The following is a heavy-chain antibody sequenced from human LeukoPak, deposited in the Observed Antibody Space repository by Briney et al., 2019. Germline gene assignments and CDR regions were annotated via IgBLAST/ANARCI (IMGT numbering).Heavy chain of an antibody. CDR1: GFSFSSYS. V-gene: IGHV3-48*01. CDR3: AKDSAKKYDDY. D-gene: IGHD2/OR15-2a*01. Sequence: GGSLKLSCAASGFSFSSYSMNWARQSPGKGLEWDSYISSSSSTISYADSVKGRFTISRDNAKNSLYLQMNSLRAEDTAVYYCAKDSAKKYDDYWGQGTLVTVSS. J-gene: IGHJ4*02. CDR2: ISSSSSTI.